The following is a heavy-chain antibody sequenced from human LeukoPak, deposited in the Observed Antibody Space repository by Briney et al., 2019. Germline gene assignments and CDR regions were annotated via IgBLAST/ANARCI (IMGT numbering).Heavy chain of an antibody. CDR1: GFTFSRYA. J-gene: IGHJ4*02. V-gene: IGHV3-21*01. Sequence: KPGGSLRLSCAASGFTFSRYAMHWVRQAPGKGLEWVSSISSSSSYIYYADSVKGRFTISRDNAKNSLYLQMNSLRAEDTAVYYCAREWSRFTPPDYWGQGTLVTVSS. D-gene: IGHD2-8*01. CDR2: ISSSSSYI. CDR3: AREWSRFTPPDY.